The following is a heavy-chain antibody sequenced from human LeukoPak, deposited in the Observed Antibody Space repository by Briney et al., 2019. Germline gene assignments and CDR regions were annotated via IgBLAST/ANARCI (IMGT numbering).Heavy chain of an antibody. V-gene: IGHV4-39*02. CDR2: IYYSGST. J-gene: IGHJ4*02. CDR3: ARELLWFGELR. D-gene: IGHD3-10*01. Sequence: SETLSLTCTVSGGSISSSSYYWGWIRQPPGKGLEWIGSIYYSGSTYYNPSLKSRVTISVDTSKNQFSLKLSSVTAADTAVYYCARELLWFGELRWGQGTLVTVSS. CDR1: GGSISSSSYY.